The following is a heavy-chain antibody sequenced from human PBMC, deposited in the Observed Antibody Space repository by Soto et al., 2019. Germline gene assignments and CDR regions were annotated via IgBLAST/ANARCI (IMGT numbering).Heavy chain of an antibody. Sequence: GGSLRLSCAASGFTFSSYGMHWVRQAPGKGLEWVAVISYDGSNKYYADSVKGRFTISRDNSKNTLYLQMNSLRAEDTAVYYCAKHNTIFGVVIPYSYFDYWGQGTLVTVSS. V-gene: IGHV3-30*18. D-gene: IGHD3-3*01. CDR3: AKHNTIFGVVIPYSYFDY. J-gene: IGHJ4*02. CDR1: GFTFSSYG. CDR2: ISYDGSNK.